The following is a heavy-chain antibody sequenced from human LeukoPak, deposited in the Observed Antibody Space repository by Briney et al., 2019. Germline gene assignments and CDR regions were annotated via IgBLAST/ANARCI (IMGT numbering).Heavy chain of an antibody. CDR3: ARLGYCSGDSCYGFDY. V-gene: IGHV3-73*01. Sequence: PGGSLRLSCAASGFMFSGSAMQWVRQASGKGLEWVGRIRTKTNNYATTCSASVKGRFTISGDDSKNMAYLQMNSLNTEGTAVYYCARLGYCSGDSCYGFDYWGQGTLVTVSS. CDR2: IRTKTNNYAT. D-gene: IGHD2-15*01. CDR1: GFMFSGSA. J-gene: IGHJ4*02.